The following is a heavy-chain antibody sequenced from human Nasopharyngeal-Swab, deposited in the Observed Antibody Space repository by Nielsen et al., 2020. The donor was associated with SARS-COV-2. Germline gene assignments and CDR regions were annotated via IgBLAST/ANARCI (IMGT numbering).Heavy chain of an antibody. J-gene: IGHJ4*02. CDR2: TYYRSKWYN. Sequence: HTPSLTRAISGDSVPSNSAAWNWIRQSPSRGLEWLGRTYYRSKWYNDYAVSVKSRITINPDTTKNQLSLQLNSVTPEDTAVYYCAREVMGDVPFDDWGQGTLVTVSS. CDR3: AREVMGDVPFDD. CDR1: GDSVPSNSAA. V-gene: IGHV6-1*01.